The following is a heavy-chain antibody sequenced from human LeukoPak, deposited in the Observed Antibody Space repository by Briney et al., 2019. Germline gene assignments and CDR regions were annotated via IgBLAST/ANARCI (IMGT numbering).Heavy chain of an antibody. J-gene: IGHJ6*02. CDR1: GGSISDYY. V-gene: IGHV4-4*07. CDR3: ARETYYGSRSGFWGYGMDV. D-gene: IGHD3-10*01. Sequence: KSSETLSLTCTVSGGSISDYYWSWIRQPAAKGLEWMGHIYFSGSSNYNPSLKSRVTMSVDTSTNQCSLKLTSVSAADTAVYYCARETYYGSRSGFWGYGMDVWGQGTTVIVSS. CDR2: IYFSGSS.